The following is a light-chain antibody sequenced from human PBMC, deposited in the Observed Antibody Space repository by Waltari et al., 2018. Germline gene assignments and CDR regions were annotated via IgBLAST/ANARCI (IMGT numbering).Light chain of an antibody. CDR3: ATWDDSLSGWV. Sequence: QSVLTHLPPASGTPGQGLTISCSGSSSNIGDNYVYWYQQFPGTSPKLLIHRNNQRPSGVPDRFSGSKSGTSAFLVISGLRSEDEADYHCATWDDSLSGWVFGGGTKVTVL. CDR1: SSNIGDNY. V-gene: IGLV1-47*01. CDR2: RNN. J-gene: IGLJ3*02.